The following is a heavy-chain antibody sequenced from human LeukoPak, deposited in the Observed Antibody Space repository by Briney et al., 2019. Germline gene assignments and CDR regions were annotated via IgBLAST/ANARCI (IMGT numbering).Heavy chain of an antibody. CDR3: ARDRAYSYGYSYYFDD. V-gene: IGHV3-66*01. Sequence: GGSLRLSCAASGFTVTNNYMSWVRQAPGKGREWVSVIYSGGSTFYADSVKGRFTISRDNSKNTLYLQMDSLRAEDTAVYYCARDRAYSYGYSYYFDDWGQGTLVTVSS. J-gene: IGHJ4*02. CDR2: IYSGGST. D-gene: IGHD5-18*01. CDR1: GFTVTNNY.